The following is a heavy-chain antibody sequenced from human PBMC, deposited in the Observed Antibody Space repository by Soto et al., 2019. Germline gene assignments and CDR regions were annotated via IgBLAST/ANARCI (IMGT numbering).Heavy chain of an antibody. J-gene: IGHJ2*01. V-gene: IGHV4-31*03. CDR1: GGSISSGGYY. CDR3: ASGNPSVVRSYGYSGSLWYFDL. D-gene: IGHD5-18*01. CDR2: IYYSGST. Sequence: QVQLQESGPGLVKPSQTLSLTCTVSGGSISSGGYYWSWIRQHPGKGLEWIGYIYYSGSTYYNPSLKSRVTISVDTSKNQFSLKLSSVTAADTAVYYCASGNPSVVRSYGYSGSLWYFDLWGRGTLVTVSS.